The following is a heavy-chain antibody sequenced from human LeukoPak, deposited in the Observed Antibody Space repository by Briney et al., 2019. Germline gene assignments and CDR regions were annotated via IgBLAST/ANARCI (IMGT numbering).Heavy chain of an antibody. Sequence: PGGSLRLSCSASGFTFGDYAMHRVRQAPGKGLEWVSGLSWNGGSLGYADSVKGRFTISRDNTKNSLYLQMNSLRAEDTALYYCAKDLDSSGYVVGNWGQGTLVTVSS. D-gene: IGHD3-22*01. CDR1: GFTFGDYA. V-gene: IGHV3-9*01. CDR2: LSWNGGSL. CDR3: AKDLDSSGYVVGN. J-gene: IGHJ4*02.